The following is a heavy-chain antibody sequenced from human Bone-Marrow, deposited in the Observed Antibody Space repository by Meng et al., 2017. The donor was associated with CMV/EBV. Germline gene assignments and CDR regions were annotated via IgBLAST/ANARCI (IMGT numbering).Heavy chain of an antibody. CDR3: ARGRVGATRRAFDI. V-gene: IGHV1-69*05. CDR1: GGTFSSYA. J-gene: IGHJ3*02. CDR2: IIPIFGTA. Sequence: SVKVSCKASGGTFSSYAISWVRQAPGQGLEWMGGIIPIFGTANYAQKFQGRVTITTDESTSTAYMELSSLRSEDTAVYYCARGRVGATRRAFDIWGQGTRVTGSS. D-gene: IGHD1-26*01.